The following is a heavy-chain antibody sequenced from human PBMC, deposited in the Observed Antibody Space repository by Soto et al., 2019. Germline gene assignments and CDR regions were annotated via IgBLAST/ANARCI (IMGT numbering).Heavy chain of an antibody. CDR2: ISSSSSTI. J-gene: IGHJ5*02. V-gene: IGHV3-48*01. CDR3: ARRASMVRGIGNWFDP. Sequence: GGSLRLSCAASGFTFSSYSMNWVRQAPGKGLEWVSYISSSSSTIYYADSVKGRFTISRDNAKNSLYLQMNSLRAEDTAVYYCARRASMVRGIGNWFDPWGQGTLVTVSS. CDR1: GFTFSSYS. D-gene: IGHD3-10*01.